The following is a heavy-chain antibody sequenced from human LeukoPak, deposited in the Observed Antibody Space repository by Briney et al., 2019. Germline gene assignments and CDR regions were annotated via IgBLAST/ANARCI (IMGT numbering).Heavy chain of an antibody. D-gene: IGHD2-21*02. V-gene: IGHV4-59*01. CDR1: GGSISSYY. Sequence: PSETLSLTCTVSGGSISSYYWSWIRQPPGKGLEWIGYIYYSGSTNYNPSLKSRVTISVDTSKNQFSLKLSSVTAADTAVYYCARIHELAYCGGDCYSSGAFDIWGQGTMVTVSS. CDR2: IYYSGST. CDR3: ARIHELAYCGGDCYSSGAFDI. J-gene: IGHJ3*02.